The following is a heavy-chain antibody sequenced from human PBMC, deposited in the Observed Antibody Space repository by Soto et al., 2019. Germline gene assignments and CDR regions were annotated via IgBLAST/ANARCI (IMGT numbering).Heavy chain of an antibody. V-gene: IGHV4-31*03. J-gene: IGHJ4*02. CDR2: IYSSGST. CDR3: ARGGGHEYSDYGYDY. Sequence: QVQLQESGPGLVKPSQTLSLTCTVSGGSISSGGYYWTWIRQHPGKGLEWIGYIYSSGSTYYNPSLKSRVIISVDTSKKQFSLKVSSLTAADTALYYCARGGGHEYSDYGYDYWGQGTLVTVSS. D-gene: IGHD4-17*01. CDR1: GGSISSGGYY.